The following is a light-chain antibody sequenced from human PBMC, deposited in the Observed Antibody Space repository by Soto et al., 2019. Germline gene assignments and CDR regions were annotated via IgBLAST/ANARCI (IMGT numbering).Light chain of an antibody. V-gene: IGLV2-14*01. CDR2: EVS. CDR1: SSDVGAYNY. CDR3: SSYTSSSTIE. Sequence: QSALTQPASVSGSPGQSITISCTGTSSDVGAYNYVSWYQQHPGKAPKLMIYEVSNRPSGVSNRFSGSQSGSTASLTISGLQAEDEADYYCSSYTSSSTIEFGTGTKVTVL. J-gene: IGLJ1*01.